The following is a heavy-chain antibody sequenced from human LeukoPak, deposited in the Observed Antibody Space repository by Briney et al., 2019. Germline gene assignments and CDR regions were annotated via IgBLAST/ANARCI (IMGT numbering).Heavy chain of an antibody. Sequence: PGGSLRLSCAASGFTFSSYGMHWVRQAPGKGLEWVAVIWYDGSTKYYADSVKGRFTISRDNSKNTLYLQMNSLRAEDTAVYYCATDYCGGDSYSFDPWGQGTLVTVSS. CDR2: IWYDGSTK. J-gene: IGHJ5*02. CDR3: ATDYCGGDSYSFDP. CDR1: GFTFSSYG. V-gene: IGHV3-33*01. D-gene: IGHD2-21*01.